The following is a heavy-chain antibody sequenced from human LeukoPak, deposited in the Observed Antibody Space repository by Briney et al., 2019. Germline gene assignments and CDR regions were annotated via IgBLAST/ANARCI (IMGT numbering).Heavy chain of an antibody. CDR1: GGSLSSSSYY. Sequence: SETLSLTCTVSGGSLSSSSYYWGWIRQPPGKGLEWIGTIFYSGSTNYNPSLKSRVTISVDTSKNQFSLKLSSVTAADTAVYYCARLRYYYAVDYWGQGTLVTVSS. V-gene: IGHV4-39*07. CDR3: ARLRYYYAVDY. J-gene: IGHJ4*02. D-gene: IGHD3-10*01. CDR2: IFYSGST.